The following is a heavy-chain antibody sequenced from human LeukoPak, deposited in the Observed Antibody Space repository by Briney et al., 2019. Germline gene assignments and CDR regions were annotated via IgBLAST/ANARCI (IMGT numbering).Heavy chain of an antibody. CDR2: ISSSSSTI. Sequence: GGSLRLSCAASGFTFSTYNMNWVRQAPGKGLEWVSYISSSSSTIYYADSVKGRFTISRDNAKNSLYLQMNSLRAEDTAVYYCARDGWDYYDSSGYSPKYYFDYWGQGTLVTVSS. CDR3: ARDGWDYYDSSGYSPKYYFDY. V-gene: IGHV3-48*01. D-gene: IGHD3-22*01. CDR1: GFTFSTYN. J-gene: IGHJ4*02.